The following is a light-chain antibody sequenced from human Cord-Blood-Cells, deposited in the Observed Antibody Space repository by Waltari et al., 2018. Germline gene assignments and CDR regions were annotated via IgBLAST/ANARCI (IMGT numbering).Light chain of an antibody. V-gene: IGKV1-39*01. Sequence: DIQMTQSPSSLSASVGDRVTITCRASQSISSYLNCYQQKPGKAPKLLIYAAASLHSGVPSKFSGSGSGTDFSLTISSLQPEDFATYYCQQSYSTLFTFGPGTKVDIK. CDR2: AAA. J-gene: IGKJ3*01. CDR1: QSISSY. CDR3: QQSYSTLFT.